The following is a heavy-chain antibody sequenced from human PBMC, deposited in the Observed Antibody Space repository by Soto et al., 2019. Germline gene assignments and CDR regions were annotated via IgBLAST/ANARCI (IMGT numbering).Heavy chain of an antibody. Sequence: QVQLVQSGAEVKTRGSSLKVSCKVSGSRFSNYVISWVRQAPGHGLEWLGRIIPIFNSTKYAQSFQGRVTITADKSTSTASLELSSLRSDDTAVYYCAREGRGKKAGYNGLVSLGYWGQGTLVTVSS. CDR3: AREGRGKKAGYNGLVSLGY. J-gene: IGHJ4*02. CDR2: IIPIFNST. CDR1: GSRFSNYV. D-gene: IGHD2-2*02. V-gene: IGHV1-69*06.